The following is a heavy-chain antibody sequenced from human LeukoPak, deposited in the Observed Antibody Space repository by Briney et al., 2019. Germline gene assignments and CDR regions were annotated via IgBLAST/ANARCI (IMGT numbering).Heavy chain of an antibody. Sequence: SETLSLTCTVSGGSISSGDYYWSWIRQPPGTGLEWIGYIYYSGSTNYNPSLKSRVTISVDTSKNQFSLKLSSVTAADTAVYYCARLQFDYYYYGMDVWGQGTTVTVSS. CDR3: ARLQFDYYYYGMDV. CDR1: GGSISSGDYY. J-gene: IGHJ6*02. V-gene: IGHV4-61*08. CDR2: IYYSGST. D-gene: IGHD5-24*01.